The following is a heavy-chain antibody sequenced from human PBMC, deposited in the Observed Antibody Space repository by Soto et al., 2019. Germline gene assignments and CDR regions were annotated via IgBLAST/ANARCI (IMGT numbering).Heavy chain of an antibody. V-gene: IGHV4-59*03. Sequence: QVQLQESGPGLVKPSETLSLTCTVSGGSIRSYCWTWIRQPPGEGLEWIGCICNSGSTNYNPSLKSRVPIQVDTQKNQFSLRLSSVTVANTPFYYCGGGGSILVATRRLMDVGGKGTPVTASS. CDR2: ICNSGST. D-gene: IGHD3-9*01. J-gene: IGHJ6*03. CDR3: GGGGSILVATRRLMDV. CDR1: GGSIRSYC.